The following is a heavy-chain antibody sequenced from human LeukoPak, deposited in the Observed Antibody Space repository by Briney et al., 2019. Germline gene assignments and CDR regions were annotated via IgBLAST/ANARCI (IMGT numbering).Heavy chain of an antibody. D-gene: IGHD3-16*01. CDR3: ARVGVRRGRGSADNWFDP. V-gene: IGHV4-59*01. CDR1: GGSISSYY. J-gene: IGHJ5*02. Sequence: PSETLSLTCTVSGGSISSYYWSWIRQPPGKGLEWVGYIYYSGGTNYNPSLKSRVTISVDTSKNQFSLKLSSVTAADTAVYYCARVGVRRGRGSADNWFDPWGQGTLVTVSS. CDR2: IYYSGGT.